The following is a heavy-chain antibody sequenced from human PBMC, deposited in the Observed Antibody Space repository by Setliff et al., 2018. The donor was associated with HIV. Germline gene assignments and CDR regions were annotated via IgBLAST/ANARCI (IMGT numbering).Heavy chain of an antibody. CDR3: ARSLVPSGYYYGRHAFDI. CDR2: IYYSGNT. J-gene: IGHJ3*02. V-gene: IGHV4-59*08. D-gene: IGHD3-22*01. Sequence: PSETLSLTCSVSGASIRGHYWSWIRQSPGKGLEWIGNIYYSGNTNYNPSFKSRVTISVDTSKNQFSLRMNSVTAADTAVYYCARSLVPSGYYYGRHAFDIWGQGTKVTVS. CDR1: GASIRGHY.